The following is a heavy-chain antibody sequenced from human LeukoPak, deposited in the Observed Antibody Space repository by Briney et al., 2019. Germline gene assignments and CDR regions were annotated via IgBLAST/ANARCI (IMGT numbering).Heavy chain of an antibody. J-gene: IGHJ4*02. CDR1: GFTVSSNY. CDR3: AKGGSSSWDFFDN. D-gene: IGHD6-13*01. V-gene: IGHV3-53*01. Sequence: PGGSLRLSCAASGFTVSSNYMSWVRQAPGKGLEWVSVIYSGGSTYYADSVKDRFTISRDSSKNTLYLQMNSLRAEDTAVYYCAKGGSSSWDFFDNWGQGTLVTVSS. CDR2: IYSGGST.